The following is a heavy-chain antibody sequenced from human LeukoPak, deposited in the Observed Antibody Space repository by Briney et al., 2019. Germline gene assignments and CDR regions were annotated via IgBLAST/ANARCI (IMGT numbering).Heavy chain of an antibody. V-gene: IGHV3-48*03. CDR1: GCTFSSYE. CDR2: ISSSGSTI. CDR3: ARSFLKYYYDSSGLFDY. Sequence: PGGSLRLSCAASGCTFSSYEMNWVRQAPGKGLEWVSYISSSGSTIYYADSVKGRFTISRDNAKNSLYLQMNSLRAEDTAVYYCARSFLKYYYDSSGLFDYWGQGTLVTVSS. D-gene: IGHD3-22*01. J-gene: IGHJ4*02.